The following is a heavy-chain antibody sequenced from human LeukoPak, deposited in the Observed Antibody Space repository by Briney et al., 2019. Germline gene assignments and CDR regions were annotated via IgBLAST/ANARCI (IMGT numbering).Heavy chain of an antibody. CDR2: ISSSGSTI. Sequence: PSETLSLTCTVSGGSISSYYWSWVRQAPGKGLEWVSYISSSGSTIYYADSVKGRFTISRDNAKNSLYLQMNSLRAEDTAVYYCTRYPRITMVRGVIITSDAFDIWGQGTMVTVSS. D-gene: IGHD3-10*01. CDR3: TRYPRITMVRGVIITSDAFDI. CDR1: GGSISSYY. J-gene: IGHJ3*02. V-gene: IGHV3-48*03.